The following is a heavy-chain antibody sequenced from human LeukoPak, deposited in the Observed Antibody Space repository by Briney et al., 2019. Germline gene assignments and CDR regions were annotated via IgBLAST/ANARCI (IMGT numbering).Heavy chain of an antibody. Sequence: GGSLRLSCAASGFTFKLYWMHWVRQVPGKRPVWVSRINDDGSDTIYADSVRGRSTISRDDAKNTVYLQMNNLRAEDTAVYYCVRGGPSTWSWGQGTLVTVSS. CDR1: GFTFKLYW. CDR2: INDDGSDT. V-gene: IGHV3-74*01. D-gene: IGHD2-15*01. J-gene: IGHJ5*02. CDR3: VRGGPSTWS.